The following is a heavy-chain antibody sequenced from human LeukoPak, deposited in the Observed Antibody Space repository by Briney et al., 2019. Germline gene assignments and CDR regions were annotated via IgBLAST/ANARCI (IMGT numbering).Heavy chain of an antibody. V-gene: IGHV4-59*01. D-gene: IGHD1-7*01. J-gene: IGHJ5*02. CDR2: ISYSGST. CDR1: GDSITTSY. Sequence: SETLSLTCTVSGDSITTSYWSWIRRPPGKGLEWIGCISYSGSTSYNPSLKSRVTISIDTSKKQISLKLSSVTAAETAVYYCARGWTGTVAGWFDPWGQGTLVTVSS. CDR3: ARGWTGTVAGWFDP.